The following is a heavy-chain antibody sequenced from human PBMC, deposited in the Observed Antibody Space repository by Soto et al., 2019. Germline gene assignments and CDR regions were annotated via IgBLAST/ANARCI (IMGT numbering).Heavy chain of an antibody. D-gene: IGHD1-20*01. Sequence: GGSLRLSCAASGFTFSSYAMSWVRQAPGKGLEWVALISYDGSEKYYADSVKGRFTISRDNSKNTLFLQMNSLRPEDTAVYYCAKVLLTSRPPLSYHLSYSSLHGSLVT. CDR2: ISYDGSEK. V-gene: IGHV3-30*18. CDR3: AKVLLTSRPPLSYHLSYS. J-gene: IGHJ5*01. CDR1: GFTFSSYA.